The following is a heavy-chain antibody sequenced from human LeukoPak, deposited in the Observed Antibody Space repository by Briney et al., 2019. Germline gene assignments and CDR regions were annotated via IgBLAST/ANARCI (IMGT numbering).Heavy chain of an antibody. V-gene: IGHV3-23*01. D-gene: IGHD3-22*01. Sequence: QTGGSLRLSCAASGFTFSSYAMSWVRQAPGRGVEWVSAISGSGGSTYYADSVKGRFTISRDNSKNTLYLQMNSLRAEDTAVYYCATANYYDSSGYYYEVDFDYWGQGTLVTVSS. CDR3: ATANYYDSSGYYYEVDFDY. CDR2: ISGSGGST. CDR1: GFTFSSYA. J-gene: IGHJ4*02.